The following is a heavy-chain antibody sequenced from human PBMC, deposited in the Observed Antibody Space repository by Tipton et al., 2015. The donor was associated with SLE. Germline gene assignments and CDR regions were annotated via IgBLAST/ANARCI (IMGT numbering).Heavy chain of an antibody. CDR3: ARDRGIAVASYFDY. CDR1: GFTVSSNY. CDR2: IYSGGST. D-gene: IGHD6-19*01. V-gene: IGHV3-66*01. J-gene: IGHJ4*02. Sequence: SLRLSCAASGFTVSSNYMSWVRQAPGKGLEWVSVIYSGGSTYYADSVKGRFTISRDNSKNTLYLQMNSLRAEDTAVYYCARDRGIAVASYFDYWGQGPLVTVSS.